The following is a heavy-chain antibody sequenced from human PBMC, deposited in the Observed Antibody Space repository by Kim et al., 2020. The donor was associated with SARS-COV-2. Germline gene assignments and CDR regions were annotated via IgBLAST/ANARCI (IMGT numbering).Heavy chain of an antibody. CDR3: ARGRSTWIQLWFRLLSYWFDP. CDR1: GYTFTSYD. CDR2: MNPNSGNT. Sequence: ASVKVSCKASGYTFTSYDINWVRQATGQGLEWMGWMNPNSGNTGYAQKFQGRVTMTRNTSISTAYMELSSLRSEDTAVYYCARGRSTWIQLWFRLLSYWFDPWGQGTLVTVSS. D-gene: IGHD5-18*01. J-gene: IGHJ5*02. V-gene: IGHV1-8*01.